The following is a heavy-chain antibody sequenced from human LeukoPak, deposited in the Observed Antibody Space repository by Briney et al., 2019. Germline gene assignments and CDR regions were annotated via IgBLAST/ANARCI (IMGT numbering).Heavy chain of an antibody. J-gene: IGHJ6*03. CDR3: ARFSPPDYYYYYYMDV. V-gene: IGHV4-39*07. CDR1: GGSISSSSYY. Sequence: SETLSLTCTVSGGSISSSSYYWGWIRQPPGKGLEWIGSIYYSGSTYYNPSLKSRVTISVDTSKNQFSLNLSSVTAADTAVYYCARFSPPDYYYYYYMDVWGKGTTVTVSS. CDR2: IYYSGST.